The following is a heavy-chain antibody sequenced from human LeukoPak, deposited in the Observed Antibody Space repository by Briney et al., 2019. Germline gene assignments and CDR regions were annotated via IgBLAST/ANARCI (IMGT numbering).Heavy chain of an antibody. CDR2: IYPGDYET. J-gene: IGHJ4*02. D-gene: IGHD2-21*02. Sequence: NRGESLKISCEGSGYSFSNYWIGWVRQLPGKGLEWMGIIYPGDYETRYSPSFQGLVTISVDKSISTAYLQWSSLKASDTAMYYCAIPPGYCGNDCSFDHWGQGTLVTVSS. CDR1: GYSFSNYW. CDR3: AIPPGYCGNDCSFDH. V-gene: IGHV5-51*01.